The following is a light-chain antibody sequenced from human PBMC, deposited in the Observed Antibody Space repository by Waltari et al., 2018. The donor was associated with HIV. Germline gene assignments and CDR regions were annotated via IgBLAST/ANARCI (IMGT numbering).Light chain of an antibody. J-gene: IGLJ1*01. Sequence: QSALTQPASVSGSLGQSITISCTGPSSDVGAYNTVSWYQQRPSKVPKLLIYEVNSRPSGIDNRFSGSKSGNTASLTISGLQVEDEADYYCSSFTGSNTYVFGSGTKVTVL. V-gene: IGLV2-14*01. CDR2: EVN. CDR3: SSFTGSNTYV. CDR1: SSDVGAYNT.